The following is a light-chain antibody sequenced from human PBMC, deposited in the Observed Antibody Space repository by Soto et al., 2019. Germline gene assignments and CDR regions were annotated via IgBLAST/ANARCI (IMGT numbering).Light chain of an antibody. CDR3: CSYAGSYV. V-gene: IGLV2-23*02. Sequence: QSVLTQPASVSGSPGQSITIPCTGTSSDVGSYNLVSWYQQHPGKAPKLMIYEVSKRPSGVSNRFSGSKSGNTASLKISGLQVEDEADYYCCSYAGSYVFRTGTKVTVL. CDR1: SSDVGSYNL. J-gene: IGLJ1*01. CDR2: EVS.